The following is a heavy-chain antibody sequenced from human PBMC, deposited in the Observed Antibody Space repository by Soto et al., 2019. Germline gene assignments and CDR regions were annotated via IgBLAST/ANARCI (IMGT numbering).Heavy chain of an antibody. CDR2: IIPILGKA. D-gene: IGHD1-7*01. J-gene: IGHJ6*02. Sequence: QVQLVQSGAEVKKPGSSVKVSCKASGGTFSSYAISWVRQAPGQGLEWMGGIIPILGKANYAQKFQGRVTITRDEPTSTAYMELSGLRSEDTAVYYCAGQMGVAGTYEHYYGKDGWGQGTTVTVSS. CDR3: AGQMGVAGTYEHYYGKDG. CDR1: GGTFSSYA. V-gene: IGHV1-69*05.